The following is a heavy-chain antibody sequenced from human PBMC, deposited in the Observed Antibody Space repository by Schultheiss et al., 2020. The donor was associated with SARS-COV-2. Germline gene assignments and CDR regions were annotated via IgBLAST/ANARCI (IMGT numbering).Heavy chain of an antibody. D-gene: IGHD2-2*01. Sequence: GGSLRLSCVVSGFTFSYYTMHWVRQAPGKGLEWVSVISGSGGSTYHADSVKGRFTISRDNSKNTLYLQMNSLRAEDTAVYYCARQWVPAPRGIFDYWGQGTLVTVSS. V-gene: IGHV3-23*01. CDR3: ARQWVPAPRGIFDY. CDR1: GFTFSYYT. CDR2: ISGSGGST. J-gene: IGHJ4*02.